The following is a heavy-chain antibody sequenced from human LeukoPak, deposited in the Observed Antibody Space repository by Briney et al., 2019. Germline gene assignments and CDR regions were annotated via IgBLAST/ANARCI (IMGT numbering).Heavy chain of an antibody. CDR2: ISAYNDNT. CDR1: GYTFITYG. J-gene: IGHJ4*02. D-gene: IGHD3-9*01. CDR3: ARVGTYYDILTGNRQLDH. Sequence: ASVKVSCKASGYTFITYGMNWVRQAPGHGLEWMGLISAYNDNTNYPKKFQGRVTMTTDRSTSTAYMELRSLRSDDTAVYYCARVGTYYDILTGNRQLDHWGQGTLVTVSS. V-gene: IGHV1-18*01.